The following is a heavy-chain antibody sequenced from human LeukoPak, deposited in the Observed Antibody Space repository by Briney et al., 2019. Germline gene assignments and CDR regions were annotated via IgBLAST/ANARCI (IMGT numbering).Heavy chain of an antibody. CDR2: IYYSGST. Sequence: KPSETLSLTCTVSGGSISSSSYYWGWIRQPPGKGLEWIGSIYYSGSTYYNPSLKSRVTISVDTSKNQFSLKLSSVTAADTAVYYCARGPYYYGSGSYYIGGYYYYYMDVWGKGTTVTVSS. V-gene: IGHV4-39*01. D-gene: IGHD3-10*01. CDR1: GGSISSSSYY. CDR3: ARGPYYYGSGSYYIGGYYYYYMDV. J-gene: IGHJ6*03.